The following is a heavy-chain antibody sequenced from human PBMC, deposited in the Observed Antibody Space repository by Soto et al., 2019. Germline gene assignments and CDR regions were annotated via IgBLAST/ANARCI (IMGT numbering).Heavy chain of an antibody. J-gene: IGHJ4*02. CDR2: LSYDGSNK. Sequence: QVQLVESGGGVVQPGRSLRLSCAASGFMFSSYGMYWVRQAPGKGLEWVALLSYDGSNKYYADSVKGRFTISRDNSKNTLYLQMNNLRAEDTAVYYCAKGLYASGWSFLDYWGQGTLVTVSS. D-gene: IGHD6-19*01. CDR3: AKGLYASGWSFLDY. CDR1: GFMFSSYG. V-gene: IGHV3-30*18.